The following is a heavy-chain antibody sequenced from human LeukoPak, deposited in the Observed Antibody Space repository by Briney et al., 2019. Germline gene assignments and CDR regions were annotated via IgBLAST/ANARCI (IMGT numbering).Heavy chain of an antibody. CDR3: AKETATDAFDI. Sequence: GGSLRLSCAASGFTFSSYWMHWVRQAPGKGLTWVSRIKSDGSETSYADSVKGRFTISRDNSKNTLYLQMNSLRAEDTAVYYCAKETATDAFDIWGQGTMVTVSS. J-gene: IGHJ3*02. CDR2: IKSDGSET. V-gene: IGHV3-74*01. CDR1: GFTFSSYW.